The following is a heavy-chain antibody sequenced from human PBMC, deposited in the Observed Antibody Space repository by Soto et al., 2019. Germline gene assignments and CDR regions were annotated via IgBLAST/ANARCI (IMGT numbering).Heavy chain of an antibody. Sequence: GGSLRLSCAASGFTFSSYAMSWVRQAPGKGLEWVSAISGRSTYTNYADSVKGRFTISRDNTKNSLYPQMDSLRVEDTAVYYCARDLAWKRGKVGRYYYGMDVWGQGTTVTVSS. CDR2: ISGRSTYT. CDR1: GFTFSSYA. V-gene: IGHV3-21*01. CDR3: ARDLAWKRGKVGRYYYGMDV. J-gene: IGHJ6*02. D-gene: IGHD1-1*01.